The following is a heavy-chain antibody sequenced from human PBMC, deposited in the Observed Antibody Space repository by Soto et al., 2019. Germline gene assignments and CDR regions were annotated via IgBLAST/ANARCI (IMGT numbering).Heavy chain of an antibody. Sequence: ASVNVSCKASGYTFTSYGISWVRQAPGQGLEWMGWISAYNGNTNYAQKLQGRVTMTTDTSTSTAYMELRSLRSDDTAVYYCAREIVVVPAANGWFDPWGQGTLVTVSS. D-gene: IGHD2-2*01. J-gene: IGHJ5*02. V-gene: IGHV1-18*04. CDR1: GYTFTSYG. CDR3: AREIVVVPAANGWFDP. CDR2: ISAYNGNT.